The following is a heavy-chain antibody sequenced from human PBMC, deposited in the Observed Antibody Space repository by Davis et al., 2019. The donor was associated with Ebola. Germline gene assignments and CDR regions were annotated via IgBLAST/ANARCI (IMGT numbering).Heavy chain of an antibody. Sequence: PGGSLRLSCSASGFTFSSYAMHWVRQVPGEGLEYVSGINDNGGRTHYADSVKGRFTISRDYSKNTLYLQMSSLRVEDTALYYCVKDRAGSYAFDIWGRGTMVTVSS. V-gene: IGHV3-64D*08. CDR2: INDNGGRT. CDR3: VKDRAGSYAFDI. D-gene: IGHD3-10*01. CDR1: GFTFSSYA. J-gene: IGHJ3*02.